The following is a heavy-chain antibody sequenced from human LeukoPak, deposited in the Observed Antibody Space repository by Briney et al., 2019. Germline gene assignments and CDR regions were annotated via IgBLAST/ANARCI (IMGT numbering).Heavy chain of an antibody. CDR2: ISGSGGST. J-gene: IGHJ4*02. D-gene: IGHD3-22*01. CDR1: GFTFSSYA. CDR3: AIWSRNWYYDSSGQYFDY. V-gene: IGHV3-23*01. Sequence: GGSLRLSCAASGFTFSSYAMSWVRQAPGKGLEWVSAISGSGGSTYYADSVKGRFTISRDNSKNTLYLQMNSLRAEDTAVYYCAIWSRNWYYDSSGQYFDYWGQGTLVTVSS.